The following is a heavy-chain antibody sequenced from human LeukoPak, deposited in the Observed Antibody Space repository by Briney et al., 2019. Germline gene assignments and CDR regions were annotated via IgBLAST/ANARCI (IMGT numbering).Heavy chain of an antibody. CDR3: EKASSPSNGCIDY. J-gene: IGHJ4*02. CDR1: GFTFSSYA. D-gene: IGHD3-22*01. Sequence: GGSLRLSCAASGFTFSSYAMSWVRQAPGKGLEWVSGIIGTGGNTDHADSVKGRFTISRDNSKDTLYLQMDSLRAEDTAIYYCEKASSPSNGCIDYWGQGTLVTVSS. V-gene: IGHV3-23*01. CDR2: IIGTGGNT.